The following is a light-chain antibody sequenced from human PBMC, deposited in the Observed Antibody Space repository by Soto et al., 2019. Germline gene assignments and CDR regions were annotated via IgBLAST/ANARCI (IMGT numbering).Light chain of an antibody. CDR3: QQYGSSPGT. CDR2: GVS. J-gene: IGKJ1*01. Sequence: EIVLTQSPGTLSLSPGERATLSCRASQSVSSSYFAWYQHKPGQAPRLLIYGVSRRASGIPDRFSGSGSGTDFTLTISRLEPEDFAVYYCQQYGSSPGTFGQGTKVEIK. CDR1: QSVSSSY. V-gene: IGKV3-20*01.